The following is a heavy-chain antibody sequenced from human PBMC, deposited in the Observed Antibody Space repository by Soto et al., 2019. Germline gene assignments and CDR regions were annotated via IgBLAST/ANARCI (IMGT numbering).Heavy chain of an antibody. D-gene: IGHD6-13*01. J-gene: IGHJ5*02. Sequence: GGSLRLSCSASGFTFSRYWTHWVRQVPGRGLMWVSHINSDGSRTTYADSVKGRFTISRDNAKNTLYLQMNSLRAEDTAVYYCARDGIAAAFGWFDPWGQGTLVTVSS. CDR2: INSDGSRT. CDR1: GFTFSRYW. V-gene: IGHV3-74*01. CDR3: ARDGIAAAFGWFDP.